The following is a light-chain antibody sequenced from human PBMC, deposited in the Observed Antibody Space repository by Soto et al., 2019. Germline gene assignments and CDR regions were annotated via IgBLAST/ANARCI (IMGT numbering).Light chain of an antibody. CDR3: LQDHNSLT. CDR1: HSVSTW. CDR2: KAS. Sequence: DVQMTQSPSTLSASVGDRVTITCRASHSVSTWLAWYQQKPGKAPKLLIHKASTLESGVPSRFSGSGSGTEFTLTISGLQPDDFATYHCLQDHNSLTFGPGTKVDI. V-gene: IGKV1-5*03. J-gene: IGKJ3*01.